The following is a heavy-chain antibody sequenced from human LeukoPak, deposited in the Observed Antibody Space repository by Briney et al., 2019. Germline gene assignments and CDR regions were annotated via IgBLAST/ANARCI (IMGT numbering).Heavy chain of an antibody. D-gene: IGHD6-13*01. V-gene: IGHV1-2*02. CDR1: GYTFTGYY. CDR2: INPNSGGT. Sequence: ASVKVSCKASGYTFTGYYMHWVRQAPGQGLEWMGWINPNSGGTNYAQKFQGRVTMTRDTSISTAYMELGRLRPDDTAVYYCARWSSSWYGSRGHYYFDYWGQGTLVTVSS. J-gene: IGHJ4*02. CDR3: ARWSSSWYGSRGHYYFDY.